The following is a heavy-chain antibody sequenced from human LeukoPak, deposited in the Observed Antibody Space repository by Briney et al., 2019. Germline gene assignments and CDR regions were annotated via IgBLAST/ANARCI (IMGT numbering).Heavy chain of an antibody. V-gene: IGHV1-2*02. D-gene: IGHD3-3*01. CDR1: VYTFTGYY. CDR3: ARVIQRVIFGGEDGMDV. Sequence: GASVKVSCKASVYTFTGYYMHWVRQAPGQGLEWMGWIKPNSGGTNYAQKIQGRVTMTRDTSITTAYMELSRLRSDDTAVYYCARVIQRVIFGGEDGMDVWGQGNTVTVSS. CDR2: IKPNSGGT. J-gene: IGHJ6*02.